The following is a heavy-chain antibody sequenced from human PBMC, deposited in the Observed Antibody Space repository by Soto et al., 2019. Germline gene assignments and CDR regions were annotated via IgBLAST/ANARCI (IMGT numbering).Heavy chain of an antibody. J-gene: IGHJ6*02. CDR3: NRNGGWHYGLGSYNYYYGMDV. CDR2: INPSGGST. Sequence: ASVKVSCKASGYTFSRYYMHWVRQAPGQGLEWMGIINPSGGSTSYAQKFQGRVTMTRDASTSTVYMELSSLRSEDTAVYYCNRNGGWHYGLGSYNYYYGMDVWGQGITVNVS. CDR1: GYTFSRYY. V-gene: IGHV1-46*03. D-gene: IGHD3-10*01.